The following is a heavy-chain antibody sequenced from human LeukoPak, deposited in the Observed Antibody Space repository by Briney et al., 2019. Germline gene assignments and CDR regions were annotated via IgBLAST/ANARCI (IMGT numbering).Heavy chain of an antibody. V-gene: IGHV3-23*01. D-gene: IGHD3-10*01. CDR2: ISGSGGST. CDR3: AKDWMVRGVDGMDV. J-gene: IGHJ6*02. CDR1: GFTFSSYA. Sequence: GGSLRLSCAASGFTFSSYAMSWVHQAPGKGLEWVSAISGSGGSTYYADSVKGRFTISRDNSKNTLYLQMNSLRAEDTAVYYCAKDWMVRGVDGMDVWGQGTTVTVSS.